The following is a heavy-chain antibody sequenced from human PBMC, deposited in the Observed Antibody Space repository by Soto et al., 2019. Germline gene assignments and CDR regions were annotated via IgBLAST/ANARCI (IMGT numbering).Heavy chain of an antibody. CDR2: ISYDGSNK. CDR1: GFTFSSYA. V-gene: IGHV3-30-3*01. Sequence: SGGSLRLSCAASGFTFSSYAMHWVRQAPGKWLEWVAVISYDGSNKYYADSVKGRFTISRDNSKNTLYLQMNSLRAEDTAVYYCARGHSGSPDAFDIWGQGXMVTV. J-gene: IGHJ3*02. D-gene: IGHD1-26*01. CDR3: ARGHSGSPDAFDI.